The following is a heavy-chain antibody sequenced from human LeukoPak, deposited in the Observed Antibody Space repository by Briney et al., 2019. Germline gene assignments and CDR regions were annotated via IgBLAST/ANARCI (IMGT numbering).Heavy chain of an antibody. CDR1: GDSISNYY. J-gene: IGHJ3*02. D-gene: IGHD6-13*01. V-gene: IGHV4-59*01. CDR2: IYENGNT. CDR3: ARGGIASAGIPLRI. Sequence: SETLSLTCTVSGDSISNYYWNWIRQPPGKGLGWIGYIYENGNTHYNPSLKSRVTISVDTSKKQFSLKVNSVTAADTAVYYCARGGIASAGIPLRIWGQGTMVTVSS.